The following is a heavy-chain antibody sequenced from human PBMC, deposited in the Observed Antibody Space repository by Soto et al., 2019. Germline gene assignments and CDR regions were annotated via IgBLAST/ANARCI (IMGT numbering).Heavy chain of an antibody. CDR3: ARDRSSCAFDI. CDR1: GYTFTSYD. J-gene: IGHJ3*02. V-gene: IGHV1-8*01. D-gene: IGHD6-6*01. CDR2: MNPNSGNT. Sequence: ASVKVSCKASGYTFTSYDINWVRQATGQGLEWMGWMNPNSGNTGYAQKFQGRVTMTRNTSISTAYMELSSLRSEDTAGYYGARDRSSCAFDIWGQGTMVTVSS.